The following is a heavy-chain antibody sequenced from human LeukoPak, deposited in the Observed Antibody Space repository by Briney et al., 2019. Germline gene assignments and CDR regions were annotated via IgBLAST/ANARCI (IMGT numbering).Heavy chain of an antibody. V-gene: IGHV3-21*01. CDR2: ISSSSSYI. Sequence: GGSLRLSCAASGFTFSSYSMNWVRQAPGKGLEWVSSISSSSSYIDHADSVQRRFTISRDNAKNSLYLQMNSLRAEDTAVYYCAREVTAEWGQGTLVTVSS. D-gene: IGHD1-14*01. CDR1: GFTFSSYS. J-gene: IGHJ4*02. CDR3: AREVTAE.